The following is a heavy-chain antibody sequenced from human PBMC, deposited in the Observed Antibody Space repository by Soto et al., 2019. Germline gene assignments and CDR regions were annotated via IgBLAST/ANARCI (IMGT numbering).Heavy chain of an antibody. CDR3: AKDRGSGYDFDY. J-gene: IGHJ4*02. Sequence: EVPLLESGGGLVQPGGSLRLSCAASGFTFSSYAMSWVRQAPGKGLEWVSAISGSGGSTYYADSVKGRFTISRDNSKNTLYLQMNSLRAEDTAVYYCAKDRGSGYDFDYWGQGTLVTVSS. D-gene: IGHD3-22*01. CDR1: GFTFSSYA. V-gene: IGHV3-23*01. CDR2: ISGSGGST.